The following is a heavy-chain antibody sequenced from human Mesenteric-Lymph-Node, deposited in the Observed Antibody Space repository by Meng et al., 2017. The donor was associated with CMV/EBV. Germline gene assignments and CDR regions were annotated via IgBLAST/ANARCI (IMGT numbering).Heavy chain of an antibody. CDR3: AKDPHDSWTTYYLGL. V-gene: IGHV3-21*01. D-gene: IGHD3/OR15-3a*01. Sequence: GGSLRLSCAVSGIVFSNYAMNWVRQAPGKGLEWISLISSDSSSIYYADSVKGRFTTSRDNAKNSLYLQMNSLRAEDTAVYYCAKDPHDSWTTYYLGLWGQGALVTVSS. J-gene: IGHJ4*02. CDR1: GIVFSNYA. CDR2: ISSDSSSI.